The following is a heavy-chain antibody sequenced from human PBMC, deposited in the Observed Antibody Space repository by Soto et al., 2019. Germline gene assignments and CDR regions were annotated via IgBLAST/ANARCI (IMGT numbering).Heavy chain of an antibody. CDR3: RYCSSTSCYRAQDYYYYGMDV. D-gene: IGHD2-2*02. Sequence: GSLRLACTAAGFTFGDYAMSWFRQAPGKGLDWVGFIRSKAYGGTTEYAASVKGRFTISRDDSKSIAYLQMNSLKTEDTAVYYCRYCSSTSCYRAQDYYYYGMDVWGQGPTVTVSS. J-gene: IGHJ6*02. CDR1: GFTFGDYA. CDR2: IRSKAYGGTT. V-gene: IGHV3-49*03.